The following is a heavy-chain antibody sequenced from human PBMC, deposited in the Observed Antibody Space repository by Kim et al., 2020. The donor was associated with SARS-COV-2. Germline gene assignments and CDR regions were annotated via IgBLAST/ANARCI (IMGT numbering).Heavy chain of an antibody. J-gene: IGHJ4*02. CDR2: ITWNSGDT. CDR1: GFKFNFYG. CDR3: VKETYFSGRYAFDT. Sequence: GGSLRLSCATSGFKFNFYGMNWVRQVPGKGLEWVAGITWNSGDTGYADSVRGRFTISRDNAKSSLYLQMDSLRFEDTAFYYCVKETYFSGRYAFDTWGQGTLVIVSS. V-gene: IGHV3-9*01. D-gene: IGHD1-26*01.